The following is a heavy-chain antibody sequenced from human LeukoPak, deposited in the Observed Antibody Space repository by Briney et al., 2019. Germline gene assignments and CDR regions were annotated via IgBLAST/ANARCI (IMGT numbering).Heavy chain of an antibody. CDR3: ARHFSRVSSTTDY. J-gene: IGHJ4*02. CDR2: ISHSGST. D-gene: IGHD2-2*01. CDR1: DYSIGSGYY. V-gene: IGHV4-38-2*02. Sequence: SETLSLTCTVSDYSIGSGYYRGWIRQPPGKGLEWIGGISHSGSTYYNPSLKSRVTISVDTSKNQFSLKVNSVTAADTAVYYCARHFSRVSSTTDYWGQGTLVTVSS.